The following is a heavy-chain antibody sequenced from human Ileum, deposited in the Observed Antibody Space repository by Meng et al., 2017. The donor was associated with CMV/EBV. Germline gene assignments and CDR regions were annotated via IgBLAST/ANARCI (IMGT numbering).Heavy chain of an antibody. CDR1: AASVRSIGYY. J-gene: IGHJ4*02. D-gene: IGHD6-19*01. Sequence: SETLSPTCTVSAASVRSIGYYWVWLRQPPGKGLEWIGSVYYSGRTDYNLSLESRVTISVDTSTNQVSLRLNSVTAADTALYYCARGSEYRTGWITEGYFGSWGQGTLVTVSS. CDR2: VYYSGRT. CDR3: ARGSEYRTGWITEGYFGS. V-gene: IGHV4-39*07.